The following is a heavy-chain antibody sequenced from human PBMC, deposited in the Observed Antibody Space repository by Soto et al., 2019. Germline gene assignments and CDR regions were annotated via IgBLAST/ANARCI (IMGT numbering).Heavy chain of an antibody. CDR3: ARGEASTNTVVVPAAIKENWIDP. J-gene: IGHJ5*02. CDR2: IYYSGST. D-gene: IGHD2-2*02. Sequence: SETLSLTCTVSSGSINNYYWNWIRQPPGKGLEWIGYIYYSGSTNYNPSLKSRVTISVDTSKNQFSLKLRSVTAADTAVYYCARGEASTNTVVVPAAIKENWIDPWGQRTLATVS. CDR1: SGSINNYY. V-gene: IGHV4-59*01.